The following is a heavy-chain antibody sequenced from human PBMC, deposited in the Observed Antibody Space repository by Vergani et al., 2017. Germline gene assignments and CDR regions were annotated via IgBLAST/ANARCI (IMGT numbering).Heavy chain of an antibody. CDR1: GGSISSGDYY. V-gene: IGHV4-30-4*01. CDR2: IYYSGST. CDR3: ARSYYYGWGLTRAFVI. J-gene: IGHJ3*02. D-gene: IGHD3-10*01. Sequence: QVQLQESGPGLVKPSQTLSLTCTVSGGSISSGDYYWSWIRQPPGKGLEWIGYIYYSGSTNYNPSLKSRVTISVDTSKDHFSLKLSSVPAADTAVYYCARSYYYGWGLTRAFVIWGQGTMVTVSS.